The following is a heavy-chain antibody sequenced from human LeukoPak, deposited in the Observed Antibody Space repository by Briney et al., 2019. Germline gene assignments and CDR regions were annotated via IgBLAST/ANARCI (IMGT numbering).Heavy chain of an antibody. CDR2: ISYDGSNK. J-gene: IGHJ4*02. CDR1: GFTFSDYG. D-gene: IGHD1-26*01. CDR3: AKDSKYSGTYRGSIDY. Sequence: GRSLRLSCAASGFTFSDYGMHWVRQAPGKGLEWMAVISYDGSNKYYADSVKGRFIISRDNSKNTVYLQMNSLRTEDTAVYYCAKDSKYSGTYRGSIDYWGQGTLVTVSS. V-gene: IGHV3-30*18.